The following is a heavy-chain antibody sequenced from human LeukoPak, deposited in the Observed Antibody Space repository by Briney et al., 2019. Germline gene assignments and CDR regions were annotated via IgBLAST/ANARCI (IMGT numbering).Heavy chain of an antibody. Sequence: GGSLRLSCAASRFNFCDYWVDGVRQAPGKGLVWVSRIKTDGRSTNYADSVKGRFTISRDNAKNTLYLQMNSLRAEDTAVYYCARGRIGGWTDYWGQGTLVTVSS. J-gene: IGHJ4*02. D-gene: IGHD6-19*01. CDR2: IKTDGRST. V-gene: IGHV3-74*01. CDR3: ARGRIGGWTDY. CDR1: RFNFCDYW.